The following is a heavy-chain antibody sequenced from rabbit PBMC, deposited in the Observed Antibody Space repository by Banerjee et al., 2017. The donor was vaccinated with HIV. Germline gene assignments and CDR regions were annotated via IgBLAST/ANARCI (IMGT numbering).Heavy chain of an antibody. J-gene: IGHJ4*01. CDR1: GIDFSSYYY. CDR3: ARGDAGFGYGNF. CDR2: INTGSGST. D-gene: IGHD6-1*01. Sequence: QSLEESGGGLVKPGGTLTLTCKASGIDFSSYYYMCWVRQAPGKGLEWIGCINTGSGSTWYASWAKGRFTISKTSSTMVTLQMTSLTAADTATYFCARGDAGFGYGNFWGPGTLVTVS. V-gene: IGHV1S40*01.